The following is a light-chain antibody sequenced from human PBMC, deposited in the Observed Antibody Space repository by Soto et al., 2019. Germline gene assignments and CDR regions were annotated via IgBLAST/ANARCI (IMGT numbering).Light chain of an antibody. V-gene: IGLV1-47*01. CDR3: AAWDDSLSGGRV. CDR1: SSNIGSNY. Sequence: QAVVTQPPSASGTPGQRVTISCSGSSSNIGSNYVYWYQQLPGTAPKLLIYRNNQRPSGVPDRFSGSKSGTSASLAISGLRSEDEADYYCAAWDDSLSGGRVFGGGTKLTVL. J-gene: IGLJ3*02. CDR2: RNN.